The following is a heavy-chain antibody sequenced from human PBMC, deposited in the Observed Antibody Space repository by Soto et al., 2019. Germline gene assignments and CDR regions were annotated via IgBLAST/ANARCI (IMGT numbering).Heavy chain of an antibody. CDR1: GYDFTAYD. D-gene: IGHD6-13*01. CDR2: MNPINGAT. CDR3: GRGPSPRAPAGGTPYYYAMDV. Sequence: PSASVKVSCKASGYDFTAYDINWVRQASGQGLEWMGWMNPINGATGSARRFQGRVSMTRNTATGTAYLELTSLRSDDSAVYYCGRGPSPRAPAGGTPYYYAMDVWGQGTTVNV. V-gene: IGHV1-8*02. J-gene: IGHJ6*02.